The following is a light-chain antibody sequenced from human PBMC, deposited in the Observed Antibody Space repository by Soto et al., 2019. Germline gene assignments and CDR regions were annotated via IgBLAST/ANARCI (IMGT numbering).Light chain of an antibody. CDR2: EVN. Sequence: QSALTQPASVSGSPGQSITISCTGTSSDIGIYNFVSWYQHHPGKAPKLMIFEVNNRPSGVSNRFSGSKSGNTASLTISGLQAEDEGDYFCSSYTRNTTAWVFGGGTQLTVL. CDR1: SSDIGIYNF. V-gene: IGLV2-14*01. J-gene: IGLJ3*02. CDR3: SSYTRNTTAWV.